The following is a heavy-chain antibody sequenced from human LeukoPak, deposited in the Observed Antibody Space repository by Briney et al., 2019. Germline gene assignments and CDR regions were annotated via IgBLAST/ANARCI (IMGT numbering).Heavy chain of an antibody. Sequence: SETLSLTCAVYGGSFSGYYWSWIRQPPGKGLEWIGEIIHSGSTNYNPSLKSRVTISVDTSKNQSSLKLSSVTAADTAVYYCARGGGGIILGDSEGMDVWGQGTTVTVSS. V-gene: IGHV4-34*12. CDR2: IIHSGST. CDR1: GGSFSGYY. CDR3: ARGGGGIILGDSEGMDV. D-gene: IGHD3-10*01. J-gene: IGHJ6*02.